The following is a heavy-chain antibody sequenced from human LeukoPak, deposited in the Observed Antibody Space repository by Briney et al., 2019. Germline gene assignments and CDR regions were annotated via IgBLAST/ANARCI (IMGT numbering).Heavy chain of an antibody. D-gene: IGHD6-19*01. CDR1: GYTFTSYA. J-gene: IGHJ5*02. Sequence: ASVKVSCKASGYTFTSYAMHWVRQAPGQRLEWMGWISAYNGNTNYAQKLQGRVTMTTDTSTSTAYMELRSLRSDDTAVYYCAREGRGWPGGEFDPWGQGTLVTVSS. CDR2: ISAYNGNT. V-gene: IGHV1-18*01. CDR3: AREGRGWPGGEFDP.